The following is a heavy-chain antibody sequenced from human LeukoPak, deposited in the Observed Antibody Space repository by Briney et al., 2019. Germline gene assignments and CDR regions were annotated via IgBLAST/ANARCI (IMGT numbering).Heavy chain of an antibody. V-gene: IGHV4-4*07. D-gene: IGHD2-15*01. CDR1: GGSISSYY. CDR3: ARAYCSGGSWDSGFDC. CDR2: IYTSGST. J-gene: IGHJ4*02. Sequence: SEPLSLTCIVSGGSISSYYWSWLRQPAGKGLEWIGRIYTSGSTNYNPALTSRVTMSVDTSKNQFSLKLSSVTAADTAVYYCARAYCSGGSWDSGFDCWGQGTVDSVSS.